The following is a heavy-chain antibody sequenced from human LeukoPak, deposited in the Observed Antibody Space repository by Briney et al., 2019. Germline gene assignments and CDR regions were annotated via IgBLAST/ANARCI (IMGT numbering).Heavy chain of an antibody. CDR3: ARDLAPYSSSWYDAWCAFDI. J-gene: IGHJ3*02. CDR1: GYTFTTYD. CDR2: MNPDSSNT. Sequence: GASVKVSCKASGYTFTTYDITWVRQAAGQGLEWMGWMNPDSSNTGYAQKFKGRVTMTRDTSISTAYMELSRLRSDDTAVYYCARDLAPYSSSWYDAWCAFDIWGQGTMVTVSS. V-gene: IGHV1-8*01. D-gene: IGHD6-13*01.